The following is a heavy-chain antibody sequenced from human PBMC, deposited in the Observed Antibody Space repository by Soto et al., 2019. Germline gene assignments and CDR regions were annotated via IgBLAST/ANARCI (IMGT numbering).Heavy chain of an antibody. CDR2: ISAYNGNT. CDR1: GYTFTGYY. D-gene: IGHD2-15*01. J-gene: IGHJ5*02. Sequence: GAAVKVSCKASGYTFTGYYMHWVRQAPGQGLEWMGWISAYNGNTNYAQKLQGRVTMTTDTSTSTAYMELRSLRSDDTAVYYCARTPGYCSGGSGPGFDPWGQGTLVTVSS. V-gene: IGHV1-18*04. CDR3: ARTPGYCSGGSGPGFDP.